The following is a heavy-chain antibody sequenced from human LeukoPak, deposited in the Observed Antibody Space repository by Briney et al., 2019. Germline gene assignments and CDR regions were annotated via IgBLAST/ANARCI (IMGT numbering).Heavy chain of an antibody. CDR3: ARTRMRAQLGNWFDP. CDR2: INPNSGGT. J-gene: IGHJ5*02. CDR1: GYTFTGYY. V-gene: IGHV1-2*02. D-gene: IGHD1-1*01. Sequence: EASVKVSCKASGYTFTGYYMHWVRQAPGQGLEWMGWINPNSGGTNYAQKFQGRVTMTRDTSISTAYMELSRLRSDDTAVYYCARTRMRAQLGNWFDPWGQGTLVTVSS.